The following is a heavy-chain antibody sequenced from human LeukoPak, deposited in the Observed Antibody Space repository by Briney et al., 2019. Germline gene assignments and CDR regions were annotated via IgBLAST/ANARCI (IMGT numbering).Heavy chain of an antibody. CDR3: ARVVVRDANNYKDY. CDR2: IHPNSGGT. CDR1: GYTFTSYG. V-gene: IGHV1-2*02. J-gene: IGHJ4*02. Sequence: ASVKVSCKASGYTFTSYGISWVRQAPGQGLEWMGWIHPNSGGTNYAQKFQGRVTMTRDTSISTAYLDLSRLRSDDTAVYYCARVVVRDANNYKDYWGQGTLVTVSS. D-gene: IGHD5-24*01.